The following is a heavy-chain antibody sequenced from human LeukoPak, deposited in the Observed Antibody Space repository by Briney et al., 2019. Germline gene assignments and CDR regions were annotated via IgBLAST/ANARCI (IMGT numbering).Heavy chain of an antibody. J-gene: IGHJ5*02. CDR3: ARPLGYCSDSRCPQSWFDP. Sequence: KSSETLSLTCAVYGGSFSGYYWSWIRQPPGKGLEWIGEINHSGRTNYNPSLKSRVIMSVDTSKNQFSLKLSSVTAADTAVYYCARPLGYCSDSRCPQSWFDPWGQGTLVTVSS. D-gene: IGHD2-15*01. CDR2: INHSGRT. CDR1: GGSFSGYY. V-gene: IGHV4-34*01.